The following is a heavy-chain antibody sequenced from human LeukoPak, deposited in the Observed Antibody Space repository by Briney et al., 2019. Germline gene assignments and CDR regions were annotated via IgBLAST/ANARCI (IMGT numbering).Heavy chain of an antibody. CDR2: IYYSGST. Sequence: SETLSLTCTVSGDSFRSYYWSWIRQPPGKGLEWIGYIYYSGSTNYNPSLKSRVTTSVDTSKNQFSLTLSSVTAADTAVYYCARDTGTVVDYWGQGTLVTVSS. CDR3: ARDTGTVVDY. V-gene: IGHV4-59*01. J-gene: IGHJ4*02. D-gene: IGHD4-23*01. CDR1: GDSFRSYY.